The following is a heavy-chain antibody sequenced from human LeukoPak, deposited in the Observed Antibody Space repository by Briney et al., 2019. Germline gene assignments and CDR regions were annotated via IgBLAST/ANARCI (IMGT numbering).Heavy chain of an antibody. V-gene: IGHV3-21*01. J-gene: IGHJ5*02. CDR1: EFTFSVYT. Sequence: GSLRLSCTASEFTFSVYTMNWVRQAPGKGLEWVSSISPSSSSIYYADSVRGRFTVSRDNAEKSLSLQMNSLRVEDTAIYYCARETYNDFWSGLNWFDPWGQGTLVTVSS. CDR2: ISPSSSSI. CDR3: ARETYNDFWSGLNWFDP. D-gene: IGHD3-3*01.